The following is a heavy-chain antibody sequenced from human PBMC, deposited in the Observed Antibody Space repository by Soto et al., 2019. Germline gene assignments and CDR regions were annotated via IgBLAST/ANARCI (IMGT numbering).Heavy chain of an antibody. CDR2: IKTKAEGETT. CDR3: TVRGGWLGP. CDR1: GLTFNDVW. J-gene: IGHJ5*02. V-gene: IGHV3-15*01. Sequence: DVQLVESGGGFVKPGGSLRLSCAASGLTFNDVWMSWVRQAPGKGLEWVGRIKTKAEGETTDYAAPVKGRFTISRDDSKNIVHLEMNNLKTEDTAVYYCTVRGGWLGPWGQGILVTFSS. D-gene: IGHD3-22*01.